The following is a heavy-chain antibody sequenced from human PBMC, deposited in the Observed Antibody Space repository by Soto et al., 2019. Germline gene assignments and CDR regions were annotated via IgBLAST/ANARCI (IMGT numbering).Heavy chain of an antibody. CDR2: ISGSGGDT. V-gene: IGHV3-23*01. CDR1: GFTFSNYT. J-gene: IGHJ4*02. Sequence: EVQPLESGGGLVQPGGSLRLSCAASGFTFSNYTMAWVRQAPGKGLEAVSAISGSGGDTHYADSLKGRFTISRDNSKNTLYLQVNSLRAEDTAVYYCARGGRRDSSGQSDYWGQGTLVTVSS. CDR3: ARGGRRDSSGQSDY. D-gene: IGHD3-22*01.